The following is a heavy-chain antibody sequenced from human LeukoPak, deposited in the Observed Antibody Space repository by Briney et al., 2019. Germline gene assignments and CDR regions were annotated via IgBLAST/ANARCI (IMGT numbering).Heavy chain of an antibody. J-gene: IGHJ4*02. CDR2: ISSSSGYI. V-gene: IGHV3-21*01. D-gene: IGHD3-22*01. Sequence: YPGGSLRLSCAASGFTFSSYSMNWVRQAPGKGLEWVSSISSSSGYIYYADSVKGRFTISRDNAKNSLYLQMNSLRAEDTAVYYCARVQGYYDSSGYYLGGIYFDYWGQGTLVTVSS. CDR3: ARVQGYYDSSGYYLGGIYFDY. CDR1: GFTFSSYS.